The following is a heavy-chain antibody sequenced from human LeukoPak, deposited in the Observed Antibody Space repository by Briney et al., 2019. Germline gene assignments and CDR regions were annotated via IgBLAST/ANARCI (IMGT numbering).Heavy chain of an antibody. V-gene: IGHV1-69*13. CDR1: GGTFSSYA. CDR3: ARDPYYYDSSGYDRSWFDP. D-gene: IGHD3-22*01. CDR2: IIPIFGTA. J-gene: IGHJ5*02. Sequence: SVKVSCKASGGTFSSYAISWVRQAPGQGLEWMGGIIPIFGTANYAQKFQGRVTIAADESTSTAYMELSSLRSEDTAVYYCARDPYYYDSSGYDRSWFDPWGQGTLVTVSS.